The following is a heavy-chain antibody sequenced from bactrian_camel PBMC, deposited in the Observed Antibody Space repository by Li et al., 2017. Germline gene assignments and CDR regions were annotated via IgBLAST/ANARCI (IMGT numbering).Heavy chain of an antibody. J-gene: IGHJ4*01. V-gene: IGHV3S57*01. CDR2: IDSESRT. CDR3: AARKVARGSHFSLGRAPALRRDEYNF. D-gene: IGHD2*01. Sequence: VQLVESGGESEQAGGSLRLSCDTSGYTFSRGCAAWFRQAPGKEREGVASIDSESRTSYADSVKGRFTISKDNAKNTLFLQMNVLRPEDTAMYYCAARKVARGSHFSLGRAPALRRDEYNFWGQGTQVTVS. CDR1: GYTFSRGC.